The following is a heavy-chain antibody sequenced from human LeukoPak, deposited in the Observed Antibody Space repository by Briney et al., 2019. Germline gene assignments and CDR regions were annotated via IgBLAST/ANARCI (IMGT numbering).Heavy chain of an antibody. V-gene: IGHV3-23*01. CDR1: GFTFSSYA. Sequence: GGSLRLPCAASGFTFSSYAMSWVRQAPGKGLEWVSAISGSGGSTYYADSVKGRFTISRDNSKNTLYLQMNSLRAEDTAVYYCAKDGLIAAAANYFDYWGQGTLVTVSS. D-gene: IGHD6-13*01. CDR3: AKDGLIAAAANYFDY. J-gene: IGHJ4*02. CDR2: ISGSGGST.